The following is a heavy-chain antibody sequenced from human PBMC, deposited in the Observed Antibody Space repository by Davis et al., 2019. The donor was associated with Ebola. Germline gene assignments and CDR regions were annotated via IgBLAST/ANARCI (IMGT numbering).Heavy chain of an antibody. D-gene: IGHD5-24*01. J-gene: IGHJ4*02. Sequence: AASVKVSCKASGFTFLRSAISWVRQAPGQGLEWMGRIIPILGIANYAQKFQGRVPITADKSTSTAYMELSSLRSDDTAMYYCARGENGDGYNSWGQGTLVTGSS. CDR1: GFTFLRSA. CDR2: IIPILGIA. V-gene: IGHV1-69*04. CDR3: ARGENGDGYNS.